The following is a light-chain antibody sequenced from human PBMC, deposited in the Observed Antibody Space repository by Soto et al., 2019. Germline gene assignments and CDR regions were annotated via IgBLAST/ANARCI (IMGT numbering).Light chain of an antibody. CDR3: NSYTTDSTWV. V-gene: IGLV2-14*03. CDR2: DVN. CDR1: NSDVGAYNY. J-gene: IGLJ3*02. Sequence: QSALTQPVSVSGSPGQSVTISCSGINSDVGAYNYVSWFQHHPGKAPKLIIYDVNNRPSGVSYRFSGSKSGTTASLTISGLQADDEGDYYCNSYTTDSTWVLGGGTKLTVL.